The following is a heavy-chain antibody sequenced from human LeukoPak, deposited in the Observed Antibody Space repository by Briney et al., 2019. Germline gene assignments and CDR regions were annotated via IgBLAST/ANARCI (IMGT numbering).Heavy chain of an antibody. J-gene: IGHJ3*02. Sequence: ASVKASCKASGYTFTSYAMHWVRQAPGQRLEWMGWINAGNGNTKYSQKFQGRVTITRDTSASTAYMELSSLRSEDTAVYYCARSQYYDSSASGGAFDIWGQGTMVTVSS. CDR2: INAGNGNT. V-gene: IGHV1-3*01. CDR1: GYTFTSYA. CDR3: ARSQYYDSSASGGAFDI. D-gene: IGHD3-22*01.